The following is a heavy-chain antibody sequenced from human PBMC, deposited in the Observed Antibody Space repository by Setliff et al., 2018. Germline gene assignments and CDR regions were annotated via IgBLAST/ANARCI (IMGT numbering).Heavy chain of an antibody. CDR2: MYYSGST. CDR3: AREGVHTRSSTDYHYYMDV. V-gene: IGHV4-59*01. CDR1: GGSISSYY. Sequence: PSETLSLTCTVSGGSISSYYWSWIRQPPGKGLEWIGYMYYSGSTNYNPSFKSRVTISVDTSKNQFSLKLSSVTAADTAVYYCAREGVHTRSSTDYHYYMDVWGRGTTVTVSS. D-gene: IGHD1-26*01. J-gene: IGHJ6*03.